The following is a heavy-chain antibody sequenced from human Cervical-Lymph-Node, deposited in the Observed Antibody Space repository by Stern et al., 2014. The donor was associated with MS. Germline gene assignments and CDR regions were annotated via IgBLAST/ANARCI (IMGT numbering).Heavy chain of an antibody. D-gene: IGHD4-23*01. J-gene: IGHJ4*02. V-gene: IGHV3-21*01. CDR3: ARGRGGNYRYYFDY. Sequence: EVQLVESGGGLVKPGGSLRLSCAASGFTFSSYSMNWVRQAPGQGLECVASISSGGSYIYYADSLKGRFTISRDNDKNSLYLQMNSLRAEDTAVYYCARGRGGNYRYYFDYWGQGTLVTVSS. CDR2: ISSGGSYI. CDR1: GFTFSSYS.